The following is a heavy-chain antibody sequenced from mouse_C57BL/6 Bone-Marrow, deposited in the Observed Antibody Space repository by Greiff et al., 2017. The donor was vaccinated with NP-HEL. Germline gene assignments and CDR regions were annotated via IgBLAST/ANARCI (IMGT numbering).Heavy chain of an antibody. V-gene: IGHV1-22*01. Sequence: EVQLQQSGPELVKPGASVKMSCKASGYTFTDYNMHWVKQSHGKSLEWIGYINPNNGGTSYNQKFKGKATLTVNKSSSTAYMELRSLTSEDSAVYYCARIGYSNYSSWFAYWGQGTLVTVSA. J-gene: IGHJ3*01. CDR3: ARIGYSNYSSWFAY. CDR2: INPNNGGT. D-gene: IGHD2-5*01. CDR1: GYTFTDYN.